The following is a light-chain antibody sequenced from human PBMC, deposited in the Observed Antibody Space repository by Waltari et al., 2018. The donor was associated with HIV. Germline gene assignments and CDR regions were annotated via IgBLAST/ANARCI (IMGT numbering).Light chain of an antibody. Sequence: QSVLPQPHSVSAAPGQKVTISCSGSSSPIWENHFSWYQQPPGTAPKPLIYENNQRPSGLPDRFSVSKSATSATLDITGLQTGDEADYYCGTWDTSLTSGYVFGTGTKVTVL. J-gene: IGLJ1*01. CDR2: ENN. CDR1: SSPIWENH. V-gene: IGLV1-51*02. CDR3: GTWDTSLTSGYV.